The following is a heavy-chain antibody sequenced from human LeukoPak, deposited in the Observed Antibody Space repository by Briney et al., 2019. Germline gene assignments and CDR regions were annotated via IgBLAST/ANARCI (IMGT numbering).Heavy chain of an antibody. CDR3: AKEKSGYDSPPFDP. V-gene: IGHV3-23*01. CDR2: ISGSGGST. Sequence: GGSLRLSCAASGFTFSSYAMSWVRQAPGKGLEWVSAISGSGGSTYYADSVKGRFTISRDNSKNTLYLQMISLRAVDTAVYYCAKEKSGYDSPPFDPWGQGTLVTVSS. D-gene: IGHD5-12*01. J-gene: IGHJ5*02. CDR1: GFTFSSYA.